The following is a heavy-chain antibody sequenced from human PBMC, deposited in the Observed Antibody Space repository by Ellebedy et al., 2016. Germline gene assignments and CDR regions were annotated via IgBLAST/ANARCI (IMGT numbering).Heavy chain of an antibody. CDR2: MNPNSGNT. D-gene: IGHD2-2*01. Sequence: ASVKVSXXASGYTFTSYDINWVRQATGQGLEWMGWMNPNSGNTGYAQKFQGRVTMTRNTSISTAYMELSSLRSEDTAVYYCARHLYCSSTSCYDSSWFDPWGQGTLVTVSS. CDR1: GYTFTSYD. CDR3: ARHLYCSSTSCYDSSWFDP. V-gene: IGHV1-8*01. J-gene: IGHJ5*02.